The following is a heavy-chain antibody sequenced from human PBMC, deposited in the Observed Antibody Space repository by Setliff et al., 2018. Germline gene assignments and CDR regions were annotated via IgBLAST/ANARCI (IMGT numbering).Heavy chain of an antibody. D-gene: IGHD3-16*02. Sequence: VAPVKVSCKAPGHTFVGYYLHWVRRAPGQGLEWMGWINPKTGGTNYAQKFQGRVTMTRDASINTAFMHLSSLKSDDMAVYYCAREPYDYIWGSYRSPYFDHWGQGALVTVSA. CDR3: AREPYDYIWGSYRSPYFDH. CDR2: INPKTGGT. V-gene: IGHV1-2*02. J-gene: IGHJ4*02. CDR1: GHTFVGYY.